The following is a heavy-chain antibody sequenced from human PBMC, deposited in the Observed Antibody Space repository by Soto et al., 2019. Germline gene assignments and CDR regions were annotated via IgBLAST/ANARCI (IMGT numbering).Heavy chain of an antibody. CDR1: GYTFTSYD. CDR2: MNPNSGNT. CDR3: ARASSPPYYYGMDV. V-gene: IGHV1-8*01. J-gene: IGHJ6*02. Sequence: QVQLVQSGAEVKKPGASEKVSCKASGYTFTSYDINWVRQATGQGLEWMGWMNPNSGNTGYAQKFQGRVTMTRNTSISTAYMELSSLRSEDTAVYYCARASSPPYYYGMDVWGQGTTVTVSS. D-gene: IGHD2-15*01.